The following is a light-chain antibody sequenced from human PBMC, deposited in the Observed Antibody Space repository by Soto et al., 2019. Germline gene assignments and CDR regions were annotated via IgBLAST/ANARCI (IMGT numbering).Light chain of an antibody. CDR2: EVN. V-gene: IGLV2-8*01. Sequence: QSALTQPPSASGSPGLSVTISCTGTSSDVGGYDYVSWYQQHPGKAPKLMICEVNKRPSGVPDRFSGSKSGNTASLTVSGLQAEDEADYYCSSYAGSNNLVFGGGTKLTVL. CDR1: SSDVGGYDY. CDR3: SSYAGSNNLV. J-gene: IGLJ2*01.